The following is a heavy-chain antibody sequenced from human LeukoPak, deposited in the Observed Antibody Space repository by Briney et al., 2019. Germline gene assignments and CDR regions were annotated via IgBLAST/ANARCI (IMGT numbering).Heavy chain of an antibody. CDR1: GYTFTGYY. Sequence: AASVKVSCKASGYTFTGYYMHWVRQAPGQGLEWMGWINPNSGGTNYAQKFQGRVTMTRDTSISTAYMELSRLRSDDTAVYYCARGMVRGVIKTNYYYYYYMDVWGKGTTVTISS. J-gene: IGHJ6*03. V-gene: IGHV1-2*02. D-gene: IGHD3-10*01. CDR3: ARGMVRGVIKTNYYYYYYMDV. CDR2: INPNSGGT.